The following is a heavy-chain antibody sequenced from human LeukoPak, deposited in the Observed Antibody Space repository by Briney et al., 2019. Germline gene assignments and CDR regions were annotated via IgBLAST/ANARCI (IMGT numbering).Heavy chain of an antibody. J-gene: IGHJ5*02. CDR3: ARHIAAAGNWFDP. V-gene: IGHV4-39*01. D-gene: IGHD6-13*01. Sequence: SETLSLTCTVSGGSISSSSYYWGWIRQPPGKGLEWIGSIYYSGSTYYNPSLKSRVAISVDTSKNQFSLKLSSVTAADTAVYYCARHIAAAGNWFDPWGQGTLVTVSS. CDR2: IYYSGST. CDR1: GGSISSSSYY.